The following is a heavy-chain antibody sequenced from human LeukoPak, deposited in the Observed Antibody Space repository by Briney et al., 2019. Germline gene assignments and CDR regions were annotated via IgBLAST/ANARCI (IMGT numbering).Heavy chain of an antibody. J-gene: IGHJ4*02. CDR2: IKQDGSEK. Sequence: GGSLRLSCAASGFTVSSNYMSWVRQAPGKGLEWVANIKQDGSEKYYADSVKGRFTISRDNAKNSLYLQMNSLRAEDTAVYYCARDRSLKGDYWGQGTLVTVSS. CDR1: GFTVSSNY. CDR3: ARDRSLKGDY. V-gene: IGHV3-7*01.